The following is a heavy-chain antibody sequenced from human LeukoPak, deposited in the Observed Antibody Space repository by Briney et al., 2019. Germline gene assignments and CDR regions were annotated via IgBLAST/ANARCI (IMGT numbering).Heavy chain of an antibody. CDR2: VYHRGNT. D-gene: IGHD6-19*01. CDR1: GGSITSGDYY. J-gene: IGHJ4*02. V-gene: IGHV4-39*01. CDR3: ARQTTAYDSGWHFDY. Sequence: SETLSLTSTVSGGSITSGDYYWAWIRQPPGKGLEWIGSVYHRGNTYYNLSLKSRVTISVDTSRNQFSLTLRSVTAADTTVYYCARQTTAYDSGWHFDYWGQGTLLTVSS.